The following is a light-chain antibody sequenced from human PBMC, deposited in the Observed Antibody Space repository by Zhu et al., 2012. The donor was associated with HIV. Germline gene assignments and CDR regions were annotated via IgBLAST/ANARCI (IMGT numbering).Light chain of an antibody. CDR2: NVF. J-gene: IGKJ4*01. CDR1: RSVSNH. Sequence: EIMLTQSPVTLSLSPGDRATLSCRASRSVSNHLAWYQQKSGQAPRLVIYNVFDRAAGIPGRFSGGGSGTDFTLTISGLEPDDFAVYYCQLSSNFGGGTKVEIK. CDR3: QLSSN. V-gene: IGKV3-11*01.